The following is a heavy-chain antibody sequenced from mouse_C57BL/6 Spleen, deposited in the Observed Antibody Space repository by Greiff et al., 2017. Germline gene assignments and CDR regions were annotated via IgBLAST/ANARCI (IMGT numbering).Heavy chain of an antibody. D-gene: IGHD1-1*01. V-gene: IGHV5-9-1*02. CDR2: ISSGGDYI. J-gene: IGHJ4*01. Sequence: DVMLVESGEGLVKPGGSLKLSCAASGFTFSSYAMSWVRQTPEKRLEWVAYISSGGDYIYYADTVKGRFTISRDNARNTLYLQMSSLKSEDTAMYYCTREGTTVVAYYAMDYWGQGTSVTVSS. CDR1: GFTFSSYA. CDR3: TREGTTVVAYYAMDY.